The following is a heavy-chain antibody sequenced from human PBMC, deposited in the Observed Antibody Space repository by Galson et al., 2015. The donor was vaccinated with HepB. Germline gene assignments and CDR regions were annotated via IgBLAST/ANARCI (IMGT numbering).Heavy chain of an antibody. D-gene: IGHD4/OR15-4a*01. CDR2: IDWDDYT. CDR1: EFSLNSVGVC. V-gene: IGHV2-70*11. CDR3: ARTSSGPLGAMDV. Sequence: PALVKPTQTLTLTCTVSEFSLNSVGVCISWIRQPPGKALEWLARIDWDDYTDYRTSLQTRLTISKDTSKKQVVLRVTNMDPVDTATYFCARTSSGPLGAMDVWGQGTTVTVSS. J-gene: IGHJ6*02.